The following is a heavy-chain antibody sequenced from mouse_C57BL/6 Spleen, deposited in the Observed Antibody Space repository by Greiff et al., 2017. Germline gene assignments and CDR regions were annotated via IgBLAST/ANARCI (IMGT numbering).Heavy chain of an antibody. CDR2: IRNKANNHAT. D-gene: IGHD1-1*01. CDR3: TRDYGSPFDY. V-gene: IGHV6-6*01. Sequence: EVNVVESGGGLVQPGGSMKLSCAASGFTFSDAWMDWVRQSPEKGLEWVAEIRNKANNHATYYAESVKGRFTISRDDSKSSVYLQMNSLRAEDTGIYYCTRDYGSPFDYWGQGTTLTVSS. CDR1: GFTFSDAW. J-gene: IGHJ2*01.